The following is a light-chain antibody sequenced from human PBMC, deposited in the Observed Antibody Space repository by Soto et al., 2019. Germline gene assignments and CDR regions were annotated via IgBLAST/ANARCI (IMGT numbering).Light chain of an antibody. CDR2: GAS. CDR3: QQYDSSPLT. Sequence: EIVLTQSPGTLSLSPGERATLSCRASQSVSSSYLASYQQKPGQAPRLLIYGASSRATGIPDRFSGSGSGTDFTLTISRLEPEDFAVYYCQQYDSSPLTFGQGTKVEIK. J-gene: IGKJ1*01. CDR1: QSVSSSY. V-gene: IGKV3-20*01.